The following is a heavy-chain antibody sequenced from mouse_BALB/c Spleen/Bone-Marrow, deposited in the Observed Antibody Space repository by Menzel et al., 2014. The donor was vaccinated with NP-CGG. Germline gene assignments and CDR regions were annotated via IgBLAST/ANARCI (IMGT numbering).Heavy chain of an antibody. CDR2: ISTYNGNT. CDR1: GYTFTDYA. CDR3: AREGRARWYAMDY. V-gene: IGHV1S137*01. J-gene: IGHJ4*01. Sequence: QVQLKQSGPEVVRPGVSVKISCKGSGYTFTDYAMHWVKQSHAKSLEWIGVISTYNGNTNYNQKFKGKATMTVDKSSSKGYLELAKFTYENSATYYYAREGRARWYAMDYWGKGTSVTVSS. D-gene: IGHD2-3*01.